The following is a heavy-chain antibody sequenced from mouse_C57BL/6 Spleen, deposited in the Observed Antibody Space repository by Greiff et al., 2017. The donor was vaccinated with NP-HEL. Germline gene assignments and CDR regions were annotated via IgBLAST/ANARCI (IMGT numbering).Heavy chain of an antibody. Sequence: VQLQQSGAELVKPGASVKMSCKASGYTFTSYWITWVKQRPGQGLEWIGDIYPGSGSTNYNEKFKSKATLTVDTPSSTAYMQLSSLTSEDSAVYYCARDGSSFAYWGQGTLVTVSA. CDR2: IYPGSGST. D-gene: IGHD2-3*01. J-gene: IGHJ3*01. V-gene: IGHV1-55*01. CDR1: GYTFTSYW. CDR3: ARDGSSFAY.